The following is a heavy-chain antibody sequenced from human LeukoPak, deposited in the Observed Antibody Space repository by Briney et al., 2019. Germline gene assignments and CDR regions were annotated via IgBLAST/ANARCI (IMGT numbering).Heavy chain of an antibody. Sequence: GGFLRLSCAASGFTFSSYDMYWVRQATGKGLEWVSAIGTAGDTYYPGSVKGRFTISRENAKNSLYLQMNSLRVGDTAVYYCVRGPYCSGGSCYGHFDHWGQGTLVTASS. D-gene: IGHD2-15*01. CDR3: VRGPYCSGGSCYGHFDH. J-gene: IGHJ4*02. CDR1: GFTFSSYD. CDR2: IGTAGDT. V-gene: IGHV3-13*01.